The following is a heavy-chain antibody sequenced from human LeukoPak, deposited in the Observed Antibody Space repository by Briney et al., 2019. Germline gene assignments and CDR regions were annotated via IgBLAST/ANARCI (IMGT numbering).Heavy chain of an antibody. CDR3: ARENFKGSPDY. J-gene: IGHJ4*02. V-gene: IGHV4-59*01. Sequence: SETLSLTCTVSDDSIKSYFWTWIRQSPGKGMEWIGYVFYSGSTSYNPSLRSRLTMSVDTSKSQFSLNLNSVTTADTAMYYCARENFKGSPDYWGQGTLVTVSS. CDR1: DDSIKSYF. CDR2: VFYSGST. D-gene: IGHD1-7*01.